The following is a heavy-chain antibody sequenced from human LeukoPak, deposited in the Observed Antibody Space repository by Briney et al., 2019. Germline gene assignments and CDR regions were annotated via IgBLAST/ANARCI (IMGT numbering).Heavy chain of an antibody. V-gene: IGHV3-48*04. D-gene: IGHD2-15*01. CDR1: GFTFSSYS. CDR2: ISGSSSTI. Sequence: GGSLRLSCAASGFTFSSYSMNWVRQAPGKGLEWLLYISGSSSTIYYAESVKGRFTISRDNAKNSQYLQMNSLRAEDTAVYYCARESLGYCSGSTCYYFYMDFWGKGTTVTVSS. CDR3: ARESLGYCSGSTCYYFYMDF. J-gene: IGHJ6*03.